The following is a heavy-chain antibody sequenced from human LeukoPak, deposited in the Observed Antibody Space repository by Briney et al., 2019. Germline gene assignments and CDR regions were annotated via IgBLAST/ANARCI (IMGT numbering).Heavy chain of an antibody. Sequence: SETLSLTCTVSGGSISSYYWSWIRQPPGKGLEWIGYIYYSGSTNYNPSLKSRVTISVDTSKNQFSLKLSSVTAADTAVYYCARYPSYYYYYMDVWGKGTTVTVSS. CDR2: IYYSGST. CDR3: ARYPSYYYYYMDV. V-gene: IGHV4-59*01. CDR1: GGSISSYY. J-gene: IGHJ6*03.